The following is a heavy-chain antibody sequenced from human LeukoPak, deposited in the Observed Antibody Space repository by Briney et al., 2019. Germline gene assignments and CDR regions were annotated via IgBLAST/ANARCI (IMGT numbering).Heavy chain of an antibody. Sequence: QPGGSLRLSCAASGFTFSSYAMSWVRQAPGKGLEWVSVISDSGGSTYYVDSVKGRFTISRDNSKNTLSLQMNSLRAEDTAVYYCAKGDSGYYYDSSGYLNWFDPWGQGTLVTVSS. CDR1: GFTFSSYA. CDR3: AKGDSGYYYDSSGYLNWFDP. D-gene: IGHD3-22*01. J-gene: IGHJ5*02. V-gene: IGHV3-23*01. CDR2: ISDSGGST.